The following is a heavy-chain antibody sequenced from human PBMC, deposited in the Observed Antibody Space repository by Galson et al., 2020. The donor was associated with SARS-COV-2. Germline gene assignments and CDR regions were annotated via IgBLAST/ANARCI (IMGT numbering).Heavy chain of an antibody. J-gene: IGHJ4*02. V-gene: IGHV4-59*01. CDR2: MYYSGSA. CDR3: AHSSGWSRGFFDC. Sequence: ETSETLSLTCSVSGGSISNYYWSWIRQSPGKGLEWIGYMYYSGSANYNPSLKSRVTITVDTSKNQFSLNLSSVTAADTAVYYCAHSSGWSRGFFDCWGQGTLVTVSS. D-gene: IGHD6-19*01. CDR1: GGSISNYY.